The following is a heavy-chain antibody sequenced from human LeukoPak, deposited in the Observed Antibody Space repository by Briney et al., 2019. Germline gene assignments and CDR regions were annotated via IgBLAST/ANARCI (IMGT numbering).Heavy chain of an antibody. J-gene: IGHJ4*02. CDR1: GFTFSSYA. V-gene: IGHV3-23*01. CDR2: ISSSGDT. Sequence: GGSLRLSCAASGFTFSSYAMSWVRQAPGKGLEWVSGISSSGDTYYADSVKGRCTISRDNSKNTLDLQMNSLRLDDTAVYFCAKEVGALGTPLFGYWGQGTLVTVSS. CDR3: AKEVGALGTPLFGY. D-gene: IGHD1-26*01.